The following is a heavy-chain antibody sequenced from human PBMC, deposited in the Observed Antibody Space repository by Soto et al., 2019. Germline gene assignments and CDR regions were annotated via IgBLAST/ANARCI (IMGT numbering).Heavy chain of an antibody. CDR3: ARDRRTARANWSDP. D-gene: IGHD6-6*01. Sequence: SETLSLTCTVFGGSIDDYYWSWIRQSPGKGLERFGHISDRGSTDYNPSLKSRVTISVDRSKKQFSLKVTSVTAADTAVYYCARDRRTARANWSDPWGQGTLVTVSS. V-gene: IGHV4-59*01. CDR1: GGSIDDYY. J-gene: IGHJ5*02. CDR2: ISDRGST.